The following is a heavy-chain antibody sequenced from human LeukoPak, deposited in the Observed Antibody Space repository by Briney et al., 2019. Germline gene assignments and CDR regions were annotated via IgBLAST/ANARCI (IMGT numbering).Heavy chain of an antibody. V-gene: IGHV1-69*04. J-gene: IGHJ5*02. CDR3: ARDQEAAYYYDSSANGIFFDP. Sequence: GASVKVSCKASGGTFSSYAISWVRQAPGQGLEWMGRIIPILGIANYAQKFQGRVTITADKSTSTAYMELSSLRSEDTAVYYCARDQEAAYYYDSSANGIFFDPWGQGTLVTVSS. D-gene: IGHD3-22*01. CDR2: IIPILGIA. CDR1: GGTFSSYA.